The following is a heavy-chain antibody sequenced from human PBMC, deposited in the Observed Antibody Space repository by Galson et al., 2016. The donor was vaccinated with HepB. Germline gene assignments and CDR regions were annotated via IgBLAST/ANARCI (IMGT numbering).Heavy chain of an antibody. CDR3: ARCWRRSFGP. J-gene: IGHJ5*02. CDR2: ISASSSYT. CDR1: GFTFSDYY. V-gene: IGHV3-11*06. Sequence: SLRLSCAASGFTFSDYYLSWIRQAPGKGLEWVSYISASSSYTNYADSVKGRFTISRDNAKNSLYLQMKSLRAEDTAVYYCARCWRRSFGPWGQGTLVTVSS. D-gene: IGHD3-16*01.